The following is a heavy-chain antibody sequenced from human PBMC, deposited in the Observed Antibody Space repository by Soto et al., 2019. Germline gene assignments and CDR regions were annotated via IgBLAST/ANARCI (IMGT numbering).Heavy chain of an antibody. J-gene: IGHJ4*02. Sequence: GGSLRLSCAASGFTFDDYAMHWVRQAPGKGLEWVSGISWNSGSIGYADSVKGRFTISRDNAKNSLYLQMNSLRAEDTALYYCAKEAGDTQELGALDYWGQGTLVTVSS. D-gene: IGHD7-27*01. CDR2: ISWNSGSI. V-gene: IGHV3-9*01. CDR1: GFTFDDYA. CDR3: AKEAGDTQELGALDY.